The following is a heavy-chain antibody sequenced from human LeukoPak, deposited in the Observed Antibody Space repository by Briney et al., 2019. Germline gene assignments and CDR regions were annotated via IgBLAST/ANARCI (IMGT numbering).Heavy chain of an antibody. CDR2: IYYSGSA. V-gene: IGHV4-59*01. CDR1: GGSISGYY. J-gene: IGHJ4*02. CDR3: ARDKQPGDY. D-gene: IGHD5-18*01. Sequence: SETLSLTCTVSGGSISGYYWGWIRQPPGKGVEWIAYIYYSGSATYNPSLKSRVTISIDTSKNRFSLKLSAVTAADTAVYYCARDKQPGDYWGQGTLVTVFS.